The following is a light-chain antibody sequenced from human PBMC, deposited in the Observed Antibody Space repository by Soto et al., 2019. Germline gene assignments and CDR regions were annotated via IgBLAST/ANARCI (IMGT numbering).Light chain of an antibody. CDR1: NSDVGRHIF. J-gene: IGLJ1*01. Sequence: QSVLSQPLSVSWSPGQSITISCTGTNSDVGRHIFVSWYQQHPGKAPKLILYDVAKRPSGVPDRFSGFKSGNTASLTISGLQPEDESEFYCSSHAGDLVVFGTGTKVTVL. CDR2: DVA. V-gene: IGLV2-11*01. CDR3: SSHAGDLVV.